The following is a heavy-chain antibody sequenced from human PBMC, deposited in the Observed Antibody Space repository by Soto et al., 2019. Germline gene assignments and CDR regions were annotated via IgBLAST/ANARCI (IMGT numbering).Heavy chain of an antibody. Sequence: LTCTVSRGALSGYFVSRHRQHPGKGLELIGYIFHSGSTNYNPSLKCRLTISLDTSKNQFFLNLRSVTAADTAVYYCARYAATYYHGWDVCGRGPPVAVSS. CDR1: RGALSGYF. CDR2: IFHSGST. D-gene: IGHD6-25*01. V-gene: IGHV4-59*01. CDR3: ARYAATYYHGWDV. J-gene: IGHJ6*02.